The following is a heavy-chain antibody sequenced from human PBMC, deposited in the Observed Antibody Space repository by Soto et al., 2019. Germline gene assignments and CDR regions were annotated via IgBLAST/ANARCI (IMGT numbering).Heavy chain of an antibody. CDR3: ASVLGLYTRGYYFDS. Sequence: QVQLVQSGAEVARPGSSVKVSCKASGGTFSSYAINWVRQAPGQGLEWMGGTIPIFGTTAYAQEFQGRVTLFADESTRTAYIELSSLRSEDTAIYYCASVLGLYTRGYYFDSWGQGTLVTVSS. V-gene: IGHV1-69*01. J-gene: IGHJ4*02. D-gene: IGHD2-2*02. CDR1: GGTFSSYA. CDR2: TIPIFGTT.